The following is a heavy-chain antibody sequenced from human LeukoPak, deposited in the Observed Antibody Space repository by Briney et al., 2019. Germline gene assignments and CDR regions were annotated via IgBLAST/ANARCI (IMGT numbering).Heavy chain of an antibody. CDR2: IYQDGST. CDR3: ARTTEAHSWRTRYYDYYMDV. V-gene: IGHV4-38-2*02. D-gene: IGHD6-13*01. CDR1: GYSISSGYH. Sequence: SETLSLTCTVSGYSISSGYHWAWFRQTPGKGLEWLGSIYQDGSTYDNLSLKSRVTISVDTSKNQFSLKLSSVTAADTAVYYCARTTEAHSWRTRYYDYYMDVWGKGTTVTVSS. J-gene: IGHJ6*03.